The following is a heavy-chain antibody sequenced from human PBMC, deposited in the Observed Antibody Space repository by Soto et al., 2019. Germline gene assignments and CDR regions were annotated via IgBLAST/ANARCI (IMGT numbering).Heavy chain of an antibody. CDR2: ISGSGGST. J-gene: IGHJ5*02. CDR1: GFTFSSYA. D-gene: IGHD6-19*01. Sequence: PGGSLRLSCAASGFTFSSYAMSWVRQAPGKGLEWVSAISGSGGSTYYADSVKGRFTISRDNPKNTLYLQMNSLRAEDTAVYYCAKDHPDSSGWYDWFDPWGQGTLVTVSS. CDR3: AKDHPDSSGWYDWFDP. V-gene: IGHV3-23*01.